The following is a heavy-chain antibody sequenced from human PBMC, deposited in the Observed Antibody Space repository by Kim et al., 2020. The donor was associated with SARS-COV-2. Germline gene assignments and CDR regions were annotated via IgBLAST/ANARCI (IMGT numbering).Heavy chain of an antibody. CDR3: ARRQISVGIWYFDL. V-gene: IGHV3-74*01. J-gene: IGHJ2*01. CDR2: INSDGSIT. D-gene: IGHD1-26*01. Sequence: GGSLRLSCAASGFTLSSDWMHWVRQVPGRGLVWVSRINSDGSITSYADSVKGRFTISRDNAKNTLYLQMNSLRAEETAVYYCARRQISVGIWYFDLWGRGTLVTVSS. CDR1: GFTLSSDW.